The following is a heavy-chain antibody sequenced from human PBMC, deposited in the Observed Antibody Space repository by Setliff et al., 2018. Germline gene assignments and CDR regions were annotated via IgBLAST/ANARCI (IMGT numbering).Heavy chain of an antibody. CDR3: ARYVHFANHFDY. CDR1: AFTFKNYW. V-gene: IGHV3-7*03. D-gene: IGHD3-10*02. CDR2: IKGDGSEK. Sequence: GGSLRLSCAASAFTFKNYWMSWVRQAPGKGLEWVANIKGDGSEKFYLDSVKGRFTISRDNAKNSLYLQMNSLRAEDTAVYYCARYVHFANHFDYWGQGTLVTVSS. J-gene: IGHJ4*02.